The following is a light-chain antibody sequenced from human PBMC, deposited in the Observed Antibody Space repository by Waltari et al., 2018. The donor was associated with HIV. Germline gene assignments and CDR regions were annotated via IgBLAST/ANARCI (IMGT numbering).Light chain of an antibody. Sequence: QSALTQPASVSGSPGQSITISCTGTSSDVGGYNYVPWYQHHPGKAPKLIIFEVTNRPSGVSNRFSGSKSGNTDSLTISGLQADDEADYYCSSYRSTSTLGVFGTGTKVIVL. CDR1: SSDVGGYNY. V-gene: IGLV2-14*01. J-gene: IGLJ1*01. CDR2: EVT. CDR3: SSYRSTSTLGV.